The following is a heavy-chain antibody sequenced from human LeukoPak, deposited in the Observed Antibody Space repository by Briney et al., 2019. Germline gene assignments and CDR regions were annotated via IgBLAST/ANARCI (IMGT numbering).Heavy chain of an antibody. D-gene: IGHD2-2*01. J-gene: IGHJ6*02. CDR2: IKQDGSEK. V-gene: IGHV3-7*01. CDR3: ARGRGYCSSTTCQTTKYYGMDV. Sequence: GGSLRLSCAASGFTFSSYWVSWVRQAPGKGLEWVANIKQDGSEKYYVDSVKGRFTISRDNAKNSLYLQMNSLRAEDTAVYYCARGRGYCSSTTCQTTKYYGMDVWGQGTTVTVSS. CDR1: GFTFSSYW.